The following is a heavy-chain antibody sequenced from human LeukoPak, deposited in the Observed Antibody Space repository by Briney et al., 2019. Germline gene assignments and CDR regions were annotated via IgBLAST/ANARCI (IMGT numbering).Heavy chain of an antibody. V-gene: IGHV5-51*01. CDR1: GYSFTYYW. Sequence: GESLKISCNRSGYSFTYYWIAWVRQMPGNGLEWVGSIYPGDSTVMYGPAFQGQVSIPVDKSIRSADLQWGRLKSWDSARYYCARNASGGGREGWIVRWG. D-gene: IGHD3-16*01. J-gene: IGHJ6*01. CDR2: IYPGDSTV. CDR3: ARNASGGGREGWIVR.